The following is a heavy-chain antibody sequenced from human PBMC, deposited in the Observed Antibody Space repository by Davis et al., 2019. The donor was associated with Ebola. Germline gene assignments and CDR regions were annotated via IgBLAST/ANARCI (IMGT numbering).Heavy chain of an antibody. J-gene: IGHJ4*02. V-gene: IGHV4-34*01. D-gene: IGHD3-3*01. CDR1: GGSFSGYY. CDR2: INHSGST. Sequence: PGGSLRLSCAVYGGSFSGYYWSWIRQPPGKGLEWIGEINHSGSTNYNPSLKSRVTISVDTSKNQFSLKLSSVTAADTAVYYCARASSGEWLLYRRGVVFDYWGQGTLVTVSS. CDR3: ARASSGEWLLYRRGVVFDY.